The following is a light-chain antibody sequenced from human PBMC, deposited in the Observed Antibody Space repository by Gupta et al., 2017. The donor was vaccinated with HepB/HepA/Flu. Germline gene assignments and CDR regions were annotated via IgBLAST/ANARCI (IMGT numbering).Light chain of an antibody. CDR1: KLGDKY. CDR2: QDT. Sequence: SYELTQPPSVSVSPGQTASITCSGDKLGDKYACWYQQKPGQSPLLVIYQDTKRPSGIPERFSGSNSGNTATLTISGTQAMDEADYYCQAWDSRSNVVFGGGTKLTVL. J-gene: IGLJ2*01. V-gene: IGLV3-1*01. CDR3: QAWDSRSNVV.